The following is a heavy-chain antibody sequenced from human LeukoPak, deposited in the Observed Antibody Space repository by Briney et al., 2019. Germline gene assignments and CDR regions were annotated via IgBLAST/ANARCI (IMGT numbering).Heavy chain of an antibody. CDR2: ISAYNGNT. V-gene: IGHV1-18*01. CDR3: ARDPPYSYGVYFDY. CDR1: GYTFTSYG. Sequence: ASVKVSCKASGYTFTSYGISWVRQAPGQGLEWMGWISAYNGNTNYAQKLQGRATMTTDTSTSTAYMELRSLRSDDTAVYYCARDPPYSYGVYFDYWGQGTLVTVSS. J-gene: IGHJ4*02. D-gene: IGHD5-18*01.